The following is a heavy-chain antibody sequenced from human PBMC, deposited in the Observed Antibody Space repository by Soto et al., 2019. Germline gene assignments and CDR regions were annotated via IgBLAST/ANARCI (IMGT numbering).Heavy chain of an antibody. CDR1: GFTFSNSG. J-gene: IGHJ6*02. D-gene: IGHD4-4*01. CDR3: ANLLHNSYHNVMDV. Sequence: EVQLLESGGDLVQPGGSLRLVCAASGFTFSNSGMRWVRQAPGQGLEWVSSIGPSGNTYYSDAVKGRFTISRDISKNTLFLQMDSLRAEDTATYYCANLLHNSYHNVMDVWGQGTTVTVSS. V-gene: IGHV3-23*01. CDR2: SIGPSGNT.